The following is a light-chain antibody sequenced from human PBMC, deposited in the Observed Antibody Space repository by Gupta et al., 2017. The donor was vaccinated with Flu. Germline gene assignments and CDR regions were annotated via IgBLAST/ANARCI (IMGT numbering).Light chain of an antibody. CDR2: AAS. Sequence: SLSASVGDRVTITCRASQSISRYLNWYQHRPGKAPKLLIYAASSWQSGVPSRFSGSGYGTDFTLTISSRQPEDAATYYCQQSDNTPLFVFGHGTKVDI. CDR3: QQSDNTPLFV. CDR1: QSISRY. V-gene: IGKV1-39*01. J-gene: IGKJ3*01.